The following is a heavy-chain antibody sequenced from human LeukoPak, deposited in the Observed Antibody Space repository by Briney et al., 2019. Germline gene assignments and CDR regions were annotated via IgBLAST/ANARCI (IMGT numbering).Heavy chain of an antibody. D-gene: IGHD1-1*01. CDR3: ARVTLSGAIDY. V-gene: IGHV4-34*01. Sequence: SETLSLTCAVYGGSFSGYYWSWIRQPPGKGLEWIGEINHSGSTNYNPSLKSRVTISVDTSKNQFSLKLSSVTAADTAVYYCARVTLSGAIDYWGQGTLVTVSS. CDR1: GGSFSGYY. J-gene: IGHJ4*02. CDR2: INHSGST.